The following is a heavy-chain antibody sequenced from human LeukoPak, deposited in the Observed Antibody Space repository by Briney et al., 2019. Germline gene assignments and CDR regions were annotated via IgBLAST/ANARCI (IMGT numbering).Heavy chain of an antibody. CDR2: IKKDGSEK. CDR1: GFTFSSYW. CDR3: ARVPTVVRDYYYMDV. J-gene: IGHJ6*03. Sequence: GGSLRLSCAASGFTFSSYWMSWVHQAPGKGLEWVANIKKDGSEKYYVDSVKGRFTISRDNAKNSLYLQMNSLRAEDTALYYCARVPTVVRDYYYMDVWGKGTTVTVSS. V-gene: IGHV3-7*03. D-gene: IGHD4-23*01.